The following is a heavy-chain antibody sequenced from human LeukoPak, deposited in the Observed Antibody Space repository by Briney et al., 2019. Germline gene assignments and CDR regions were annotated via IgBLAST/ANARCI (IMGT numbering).Heavy chain of an antibody. CDR1: GLTFSSYW. CDR2: IKQDGSEK. D-gene: IGHD6-13*01. Sequence: GGSLRLSCAASGLTFSSYWMSWVRQAPGKGLEWVANIKQDGSEKYYVDSVKGRFTISRDNAKNSLYLHMNSLRAEDTAVYYCASRSSVPGTGPGWGQGTLVTVSS. V-gene: IGHV3-7*01. CDR3: ASRSSVPGTGPG. J-gene: IGHJ4*02.